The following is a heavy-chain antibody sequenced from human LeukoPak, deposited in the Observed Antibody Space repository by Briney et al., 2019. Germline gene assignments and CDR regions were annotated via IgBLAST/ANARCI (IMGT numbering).Heavy chain of an antibody. Sequence: SSETLSLTCTVSGGSISSRPYYWGWIRQPPGKGLEWLGSFDYSGGTYYKPSLKSRVTISVDTSKNQFSLKLSSVTAADTAVYYCARLVVSSWYHEVLLGRDYWGQGTLVTVSS. D-gene: IGHD6-13*01. CDR3: ARLVVSSWYHEVLLGRDY. CDR1: GGSISSRPYY. CDR2: FDYSGGT. V-gene: IGHV4-39*01. J-gene: IGHJ4*02.